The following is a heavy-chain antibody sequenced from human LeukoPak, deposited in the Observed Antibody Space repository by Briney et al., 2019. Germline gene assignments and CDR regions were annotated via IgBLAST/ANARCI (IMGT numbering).Heavy chain of an antibody. CDR2: IKEDGSQK. CDR3: ARARGVVITRAFVI. CDR1: GLTFSRRW. D-gene: IGHD3-3*01. J-gene: IGHJ3*02. Sequence: GGSLRLSCSASGLTFSRRWMSWVRQTPGKGLEWVANIKEDGSQKYYADSVMGRFTISRDNAENSLYLQLNSLRAEDTAVYYCARARGVVITRAFVIWGQGTMVTVSS. V-gene: IGHV3-7*03.